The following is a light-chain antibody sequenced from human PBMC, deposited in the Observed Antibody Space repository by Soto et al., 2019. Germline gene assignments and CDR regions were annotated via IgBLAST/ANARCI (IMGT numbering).Light chain of an antibody. Sequence: EIVLTQSPATLSLSPGERATLSCRASQSINTYLAWYQQRPGQVPRLLIYDASNRATGIPGRFSGSGSGTDFTLTISSLEFEDSAVYYCQQRTNWPPYTFGQGTKLEIK. CDR2: DAS. J-gene: IGKJ2*01. V-gene: IGKV3-11*01. CDR3: QQRTNWPPYT. CDR1: QSINTY.